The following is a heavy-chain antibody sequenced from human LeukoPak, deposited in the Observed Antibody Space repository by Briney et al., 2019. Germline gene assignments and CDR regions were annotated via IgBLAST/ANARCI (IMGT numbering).Heavy chain of an antibody. Sequence: GGSLRLSCAASGFTFSDYGMHWVRQAPGKGLEWVSTISGSGDSTYYADSVRGRFTISRDNSKNTLYLQMNSLRAEDTAVYYCANPGYSSSWYYFDYWGQGTLVTVSS. D-gene: IGHD6-13*01. J-gene: IGHJ4*02. CDR2: ISGSGDST. V-gene: IGHV3-23*01. CDR3: ANPGYSSSWYYFDY. CDR1: GFTFSDYG.